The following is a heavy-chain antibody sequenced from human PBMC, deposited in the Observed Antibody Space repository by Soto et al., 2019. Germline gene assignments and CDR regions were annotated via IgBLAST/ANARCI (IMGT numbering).Heavy chain of an antibody. J-gene: IGHJ4*02. CDR2: TKNKAQSYTI. D-gene: IGHD6-6*01. Sequence: EVQLVESGGDLVQPGGSLRLSCAASGFTLSDHYMDWVRQTPGKGLEWVARTKNKAQSYTIEYAASVKGRFTSSRDDSTSSLFLQMNSLETDDTAVYYCTCWIAARCSWGQGCLVTVSS. CDR3: TCWIAARCS. V-gene: IGHV3-72*01. CDR1: GFTLSDHY.